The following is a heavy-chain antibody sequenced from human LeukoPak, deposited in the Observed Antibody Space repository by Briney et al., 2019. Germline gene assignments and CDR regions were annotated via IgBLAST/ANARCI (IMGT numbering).Heavy chain of an antibody. CDR1: GFTFSSYA. CDR3: AKDSWEYCSSTSCYKGSLD. J-gene: IGHJ4*02. CDR2: ISGSGGST. Sequence: GASLRLSCAASGFTFSSYAMGWVRQAPGKGLEWVSAISGSGGSTYYADSVKGRFTISRDNSKNTLYLQMNSLRAEDTAVYYCAKDSWEYCSSTSCYKGSLDWGQGTLVTVSS. D-gene: IGHD2-2*02. V-gene: IGHV3-23*01.